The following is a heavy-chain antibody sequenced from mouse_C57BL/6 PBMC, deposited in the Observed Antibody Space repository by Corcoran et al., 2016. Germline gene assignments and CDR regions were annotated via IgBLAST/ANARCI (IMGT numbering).Heavy chain of an antibody. V-gene: IGHV9-3*01. Sequence: QIQLVKSGTELKKSGETDKISCKAAGYTVTSYGMRWVKQATGKGLKWSGRINTYSGVQTYADDFKERFAFSLETSASTAYLQINNLKNEDTATYFCARYGNAWYFDVWGTGTTVTVSS. CDR3: ARYGNAWYFDV. CDR1: GYTVTSYG. CDR2: INTYSGVQ. J-gene: IGHJ1*03. D-gene: IGHD2-1*01.